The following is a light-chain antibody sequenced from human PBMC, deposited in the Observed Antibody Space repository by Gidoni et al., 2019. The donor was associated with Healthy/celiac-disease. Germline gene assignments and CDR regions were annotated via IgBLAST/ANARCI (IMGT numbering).Light chain of an antibody. CDR3: QQYYSTPPT. CDR2: GAS. CDR1: QSVLYSSNNKNY. Sequence: DIVMSQSTDYLAVSLGERATINCKSSQSVLYSSNNKNYLAWYQQKPGQPPKLLIYGASTRESGVPDRFSGSGSGTDFTLTISSLQAEDVAVYYCQQYYSTPPTFGQGTKVEIK. J-gene: IGKJ1*01. V-gene: IGKV4-1*01.